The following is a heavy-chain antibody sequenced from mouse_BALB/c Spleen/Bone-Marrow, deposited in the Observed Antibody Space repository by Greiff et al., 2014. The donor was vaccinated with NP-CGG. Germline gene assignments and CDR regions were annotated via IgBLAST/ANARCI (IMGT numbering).Heavy chain of an antibody. D-gene: IGHD1-1*01. J-gene: IGHJ2*01. V-gene: IGHV1-69*02. CDR2: IYPSDSYT. Sequence: VQRVESGAELVRPGASVKLSCKASGYTFTSYWINWVKQRPGQGLEWIGNIYPSDSYTNYNQKFKDKATLTVDKSSTTAYMQRSSPTSEDSGVYYCTRGGSSPYYFDYWGQGTTLTVSS. CDR1: GYTFTSYW. CDR3: TRGGSSPYYFDY.